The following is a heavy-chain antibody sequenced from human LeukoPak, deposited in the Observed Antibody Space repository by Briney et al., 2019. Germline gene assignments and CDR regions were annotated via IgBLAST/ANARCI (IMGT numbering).Heavy chain of an antibody. CDR3: AREPYYYYGSGSYYTEGNWFDP. Sequence: ASVKVSCKASGYTFTGYYMHWVRQAPGQGLEWMGWINPNSGGTNYAQKFQGRVTMTRDTSISTAYMELSRLRSDDTAVYYCAREPYYYYGSGSYYTEGNWFDPWGQGTLVTVSS. J-gene: IGHJ5*02. D-gene: IGHD3-10*01. CDR1: GYTFTGYY. V-gene: IGHV1-2*02. CDR2: INPNSGGT.